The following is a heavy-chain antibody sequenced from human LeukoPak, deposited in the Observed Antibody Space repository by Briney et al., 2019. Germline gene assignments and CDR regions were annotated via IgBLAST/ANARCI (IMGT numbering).Heavy chain of an antibody. V-gene: IGHV4-39*01. J-gene: IGHJ5*02. CDR1: GGSINSSSYY. CDR2: IYYSGST. Sequence: SETLSLTCTVSGGSINSSSYYWGWIRQPPGKGLEWIGSIYYSGSTYYNPSLKSRVTISVDTSKNQFSLKLSSVTAADTAVYYCARQGYSSSWYYIDWFDPWGQGTLVTVSS. CDR3: ARQGYSSSWYYIDWFDP. D-gene: IGHD6-13*01.